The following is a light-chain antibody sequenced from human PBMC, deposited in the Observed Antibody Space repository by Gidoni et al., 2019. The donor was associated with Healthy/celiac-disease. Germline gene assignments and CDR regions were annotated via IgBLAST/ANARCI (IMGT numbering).Light chain of an antibody. V-gene: IGKV4-1*01. Sequence: DLVMTQSPDSLAVSLGERATINCKSSQSVLYSSNNKNYLACDQKKPGQPPKLLIYWASTRESGVPDRFSVSGSGTDFTLTISSLQAEDVAVYYCQQYYSTPLTFXXXTKVEIK. J-gene: IGKJ1*01. CDR2: WAS. CDR3: QQYYSTPLT. CDR1: QSVLYSSNNKNY.